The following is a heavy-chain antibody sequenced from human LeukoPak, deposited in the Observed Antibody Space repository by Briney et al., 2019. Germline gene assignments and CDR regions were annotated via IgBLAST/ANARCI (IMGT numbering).Heavy chain of an antibody. Sequence: KSSETLSLTCTVSGGSISSYYWSWIRQPPGKGLEWIGYIYYSGSTNYNPSLKSRVTISVDTTKNQFSLKLSSVTAADTAVYYCARAEITMIVVGAFDIWGQGTMVTVSS. D-gene: IGHD3-22*01. V-gene: IGHV4-59*01. CDR2: IYYSGST. CDR3: ARAEITMIVVGAFDI. CDR1: GGSISSYY. J-gene: IGHJ3*02.